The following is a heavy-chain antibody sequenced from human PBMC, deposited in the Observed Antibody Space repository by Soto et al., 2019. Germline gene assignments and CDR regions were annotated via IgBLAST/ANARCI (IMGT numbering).Heavy chain of an antibody. CDR3: ARHGSY. CDR2: IYFSGST. J-gene: IGHJ4*01. CDR1: GVSVSSSSYY. Sequence: PSETLSLTCTVSGVSVSSSSYYWGWIRQTPGKGLEWIGTIYFSGSTYYNPSLKSRVTISVDRSKNQFSLNLTSVTAADTALYYCARHGSYWSPGTLVTVSA. V-gene: IGHV4-39*01.